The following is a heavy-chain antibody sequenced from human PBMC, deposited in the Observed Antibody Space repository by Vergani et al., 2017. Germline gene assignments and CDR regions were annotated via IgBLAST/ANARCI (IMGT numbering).Heavy chain of an antibody. D-gene: IGHD6-19*01. Sequence: EVQLVESGGGLVQPGGSLRLSCAASGFTFSSYEMNWVRQGPGRGLEWVSYISSSGSTIYYADSVKGRFTISRDNAKNSLYLQMNSLRAEDTAVYYCAREIAVAGTFFYYYGMDVWGQGTTVTVSS. CDR3: AREIAVAGTFFYYYGMDV. CDR1: GFTFSSYE. CDR2: ISSSGSTI. V-gene: IGHV3-48*03. J-gene: IGHJ6*02.